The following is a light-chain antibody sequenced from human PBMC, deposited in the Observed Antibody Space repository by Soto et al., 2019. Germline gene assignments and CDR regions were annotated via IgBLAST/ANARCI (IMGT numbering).Light chain of an antibody. CDR3: QVWDSSSDHLYV. J-gene: IGLJ1*01. CDR1: NIGSKS. CDR2: YDS. Sequence: SYELTQPPSVSVAPGKTARLTCGGNNIGSKSVHWYQQKPGQAPVLVTYYDSDRPSGIPERFSGSNSGNTATLTISRVEAGDEADYYCQVWDSSSDHLYVFGTGTKVTVL. V-gene: IGLV3-21*04.